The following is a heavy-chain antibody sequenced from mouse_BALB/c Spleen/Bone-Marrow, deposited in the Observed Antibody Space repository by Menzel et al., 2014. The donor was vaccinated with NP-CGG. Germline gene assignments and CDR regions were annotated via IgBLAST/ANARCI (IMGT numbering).Heavy chain of an antibody. CDR2: IWAGGST. Sequence: VKLVESGPGLVSPSQSLSITCTVSGFSLTSYGVHWVRQPPGKGLEWLGVIWAGGSTNYNSALMSRLGISKDNSKSXVFLKMNSLQTDDTAMYYCARGGGSWYFDVWGAGTTVTVSS. CDR1: GFSLTSYG. V-gene: IGHV2-9*02. J-gene: IGHJ1*01. CDR3: ARGGGSWYFDV.